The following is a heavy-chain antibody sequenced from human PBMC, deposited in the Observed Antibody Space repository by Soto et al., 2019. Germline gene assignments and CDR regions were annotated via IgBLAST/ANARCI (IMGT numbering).Heavy chain of an antibody. Sequence: QVQLVESGGGVVQPGRSLRLSCAASGFTFSSYAMHWVRQAPGKGLEWVAVISYDGSNKYYADYVKGRFTISRDNSKNTLYLQMNSLRAEDTAVYYCARDLRSMIVVVITLSDGMDVWGQGTTVTVSS. J-gene: IGHJ6*02. CDR2: ISYDGSNK. D-gene: IGHD3-22*01. CDR1: GFTFSSYA. CDR3: ARDLRSMIVVVITLSDGMDV. V-gene: IGHV3-30-3*01.